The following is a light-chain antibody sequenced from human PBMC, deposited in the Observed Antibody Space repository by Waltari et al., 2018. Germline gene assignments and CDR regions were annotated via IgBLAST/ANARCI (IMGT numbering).Light chain of an antibody. V-gene: IGLV3-10*01. CDR3: YSTDSNSNYGV. CDR1: ALAKQY. CDR2: EDT. Sequence: SYEWTQLPSFSVSPGQTARITCSGDALAKQYASWYQKKPGQAPVLILDEDTKRPSEIPERFAGSSAGTMATLTISGAQGEEEAVYYCYSTDSNSNYGVFGGGTKLTVL. J-gene: IGLJ2*01.